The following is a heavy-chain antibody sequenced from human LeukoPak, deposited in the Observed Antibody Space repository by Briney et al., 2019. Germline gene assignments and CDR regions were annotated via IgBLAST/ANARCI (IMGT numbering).Heavy chain of an antibody. J-gene: IGHJ5*02. Sequence: ASVKVSCKASGYTFTSYGISWVRQAPGQGLEWMGWISAYNGNTNYAQKLQGRVTMTTDTSTSTAYMELRSLRSDDTAVYYCARVRRVYCSGGSCYSETGDWFDPWGQGTLVTVSS. CDR3: ARVRRVYCSGGSCYSETGDWFDP. CDR2: ISAYNGNT. D-gene: IGHD2-15*01. V-gene: IGHV1-18*01. CDR1: GYTFTSYG.